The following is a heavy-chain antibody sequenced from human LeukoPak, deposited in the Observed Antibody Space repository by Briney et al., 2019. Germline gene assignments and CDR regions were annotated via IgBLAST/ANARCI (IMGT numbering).Heavy chain of an antibody. D-gene: IGHD3-10*01. CDR2: IKSKGDGGTA. Sequence: PGGSLRLSCTASGFTFNHAYMTWVRQAPGKGLEWVGRIKSKGDGGTADYAAPVKGRFTVSRDDSKNTLFLQMDSLSIEDTAVYYCTTDDFRGVWGQGTLVTVSS. CDR1: GFTFNHAY. J-gene: IGHJ4*02. CDR3: TTDDFRGV. V-gene: IGHV3-15*01.